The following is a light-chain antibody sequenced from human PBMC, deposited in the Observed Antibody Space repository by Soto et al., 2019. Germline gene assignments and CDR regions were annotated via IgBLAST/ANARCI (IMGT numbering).Light chain of an antibody. V-gene: IGKV3-11*01. Sequence: EMVLTQSPAILSMSPGERATLSCRASQSVSSYFAWDQQKPGQAPRLLIYDALNRATGVPARFSGSGAGTDFTHTISSLEPEDFAVYYCQQRRYWHVTFAQGTKVEIK. CDR1: QSVSSY. J-gene: IGKJ1*01. CDR3: QQRRYWHVT. CDR2: DAL.